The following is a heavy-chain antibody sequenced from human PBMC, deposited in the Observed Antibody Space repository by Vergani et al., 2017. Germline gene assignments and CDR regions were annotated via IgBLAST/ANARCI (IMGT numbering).Heavy chain of an antibody. CDR3: ARRGSTSSARRYYYGMDV. J-gene: IGHJ6*02. V-gene: IGHV3-30-3*01. Sequence: QVQLVESGGGVVQPGRSLRLSCAASGFTFSSYAMHWVRQAPGKGLEWVAVISYDGSNKDYADSVKGRFTISRDNSKNTLYLQMNSLRAEDTAVYYCARRGSTSSARRYYYGMDVWGQGTTVTVSS. D-gene: IGHD2-2*01. CDR2: ISYDGSNK. CDR1: GFTFSSYA.